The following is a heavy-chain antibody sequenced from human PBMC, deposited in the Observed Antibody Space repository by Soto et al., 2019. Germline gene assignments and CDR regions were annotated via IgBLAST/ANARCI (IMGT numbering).Heavy chain of an antibody. J-gene: IGHJ3*02. CDR3: ARGGGEEAVAGFKGAFDI. V-gene: IGHV3-53*04. Sequence: EVQLVESGGGLVQPGGSLRLSCAASGFTVSSNYMSWVRQAPGKRLEWVSVIYSGGSTYYADSVKGRFTISRHNSKNTLYLQMNSLRAEDTAVYYCARGGGEEAVAGFKGAFDIWGQGTMVTVSS. CDR2: IYSGGST. D-gene: IGHD6-19*01. CDR1: GFTVSSNY.